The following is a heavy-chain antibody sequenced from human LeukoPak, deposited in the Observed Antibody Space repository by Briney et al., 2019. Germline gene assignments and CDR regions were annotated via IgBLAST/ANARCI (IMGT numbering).Heavy chain of an antibody. CDR3: ARHLSGVTGYTYGRGIDH. J-gene: IGHJ4*02. CDR2: ISGSGGRP. CDR1: GFTFSSYA. V-gene: IGHV3-23*01. Sequence: GGSLRLSCAASGFTFSSYAMSWVRQAPGKGLEWVSVISGSGGRPYYEDTVKGRFTISRDNAKTSLYLQMNSLRAEDTAVYYCARHLSGVTGYTYGRGIDHWGQGTLVTVSS. D-gene: IGHD5-18*01.